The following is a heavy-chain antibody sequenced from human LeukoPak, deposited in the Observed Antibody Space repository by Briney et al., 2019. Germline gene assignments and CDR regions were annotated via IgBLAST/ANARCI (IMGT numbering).Heavy chain of an antibody. J-gene: IGHJ3*02. CDR1: GGTFSSYA. D-gene: IGHD2-2*01. V-gene: IGHV1-69*01. CDR2: IIPIFGTA. Sequence: GSSVKVSCKASGGTFSSYAISWVRQAPGQGLEWMGGIIPIFGTANYAQKFQGRVTITADESTSTAYMELSSLRSEDTAVYYCARGREIVVPVARPDAFDIWGQGTMVTVSS. CDR3: ARGREIVVPVARPDAFDI.